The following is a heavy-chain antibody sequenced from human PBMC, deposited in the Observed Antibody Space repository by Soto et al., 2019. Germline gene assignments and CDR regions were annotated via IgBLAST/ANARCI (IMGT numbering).Heavy chain of an antibody. CDR3: ARQDVGYCSGGSCYSVNFDY. Sequence: SETLSLTCTVSGGSISSSSYYWGWIRQPPGKGLEWIGSIYYSGSTYYNPSLKSRVTITVDTSKNQFSLKLSSVTAADTDVYYCARQDVGYCSGGSCYSVNFDYWGQGTLVTVSS. V-gene: IGHV4-39*01. J-gene: IGHJ4*02. D-gene: IGHD2-15*01. CDR1: GGSISSSSYY. CDR2: IYYSGST.